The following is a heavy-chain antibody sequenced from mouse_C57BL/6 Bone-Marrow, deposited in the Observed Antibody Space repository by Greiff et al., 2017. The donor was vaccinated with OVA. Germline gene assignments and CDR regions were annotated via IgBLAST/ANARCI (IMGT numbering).Heavy chain of an antibody. V-gene: IGHV14-4*01. J-gene: IGHJ3*01. CDR2: IDPENGDT. D-gene: IGHD2-3*01. CDR1: GFNIKDDY. Sequence: EVQLQESGAELVRPGASVKLSCTASGFNIKDDYMHWVKQRPEQGLAWIGWIDPENGDTEYASKFQGKATITADTSSNTAYLQLSSLTSEDTAVYYCTTSPYDGYYVWFAYWGQGTLVTVSA. CDR3: TTSPYDGYYVWFAY.